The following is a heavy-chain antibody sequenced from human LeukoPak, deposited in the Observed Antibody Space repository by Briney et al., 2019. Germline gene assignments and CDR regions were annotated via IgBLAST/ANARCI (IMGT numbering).Heavy chain of an antibody. CDR1: GGSISSYY. CDR2: IYTSGST. D-gene: IGHD6-13*01. J-gene: IGHJ6*02. V-gene: IGHV4-4*07. Sequence: SETLSLTCTVSGGSISSYYWSWIRQPAGKGLEWIGRIYTSGSTNYNPSLKSRVTMSVDTSKNQFSLKLSSVTAADTAVYYCASVSWRAAAGYYYYGMDVWGQGTTVTISS. CDR3: ASVSWRAAAGYYYYGMDV.